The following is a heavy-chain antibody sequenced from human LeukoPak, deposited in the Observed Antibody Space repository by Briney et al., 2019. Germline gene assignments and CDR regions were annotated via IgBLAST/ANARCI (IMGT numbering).Heavy chain of an antibody. J-gene: IGHJ4*02. V-gene: IGHV4-59*08. Sequence: SETLSLTCTVSGGSISSYYWSWIRQPPGKGLEWIGYIYYSGSTNYNPSLRSRVTMSVDTSKNQFSLKLSSVTAADTAVYFCVSSFGGVIGDFDYWGQGTLVTVSS. CDR2: IYYSGST. CDR3: VSSFGGVIGDFDY. D-gene: IGHD3-16*01. CDR1: GGSISSYY.